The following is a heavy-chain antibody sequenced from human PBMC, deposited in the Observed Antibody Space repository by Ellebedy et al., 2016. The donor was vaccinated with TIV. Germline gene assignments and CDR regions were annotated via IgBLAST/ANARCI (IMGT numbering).Heavy chain of an antibody. Sequence: GESLKISCAASGFTFSSYWMTWVRQAPGKGLEWVANINQGGSVKYYVDSVRGRFTISRDNAKNPLFLQMNSLRAEETAVYYYATDGSYGDYLSPAHASVMWGQGTLVSVSS. CDR3: ATDGSYGDYLSPAHASVM. D-gene: IGHD4-17*01. CDR2: INQGGSVK. CDR1: GFTFSSYW. J-gene: IGHJ3*02. V-gene: IGHV3-7*01.